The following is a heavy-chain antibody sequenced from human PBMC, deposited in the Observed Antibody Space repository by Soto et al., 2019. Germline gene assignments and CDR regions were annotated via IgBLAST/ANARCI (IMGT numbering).Heavy chain of an antibody. J-gene: IGHJ5*02. V-gene: IGHV4-34*01. CDR1: GGSFSGYY. CDR3: ARGRFVCSWFDP. CDR2: INHSGST. Sequence: QVQLQQWGAGLLKPSETLSLTCAVYGGSFSGYYWSWIRQPPGKGLEWIGEINHSGSTNYNPSLKSRVTIPVDTSKNQFSLKLSPVTAADTAVYYCARGRFVCSWFDPWGQGTLVTVSS. D-gene: IGHD2-15*01.